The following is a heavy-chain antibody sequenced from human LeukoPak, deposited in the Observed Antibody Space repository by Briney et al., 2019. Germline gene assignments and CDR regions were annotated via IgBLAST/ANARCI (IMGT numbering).Heavy chain of an antibody. CDR2: ISGSGGST. D-gene: IGHD3-22*01. Sequence: PGGSLRLSCAASGFTFSSYAMSWVRQAPGKGLEWVSAISGSGGSTYYADSVKGRFTISRDNSKNTLYLQMNSLRAEDTAVYYCAKDPPYYYDSSGSYCDYWGQGTLVTVSA. CDR3: AKDPPYYYDSSGSYCDY. J-gene: IGHJ4*02. V-gene: IGHV3-23*01. CDR1: GFTFSSYA.